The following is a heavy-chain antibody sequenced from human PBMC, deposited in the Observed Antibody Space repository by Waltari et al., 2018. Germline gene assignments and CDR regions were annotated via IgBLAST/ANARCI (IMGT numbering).Heavy chain of an antibody. J-gene: IGHJ4*02. CDR2: ISYDGSDE. V-gene: IGHV3-30*07. CDR3: ARDGPLQIQSWYSFDY. Sequence: QVQLVESGGGVVHPGRSLRLSCEASGFPFSSPAMHWVRQAPGKGLEWVAGISYDGSDEYYADSVRGRFTISRDDSKDTVNLQMNSLRPEDTAVYYCARDGPLQIQSWYSFDYWGQGTLVTVSS. D-gene: IGHD5-18*01. CDR1: GFPFSSPA.